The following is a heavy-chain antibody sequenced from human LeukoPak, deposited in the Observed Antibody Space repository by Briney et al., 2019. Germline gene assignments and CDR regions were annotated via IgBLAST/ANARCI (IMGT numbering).Heavy chain of an antibody. CDR1: RFTFNAYW. V-gene: IGHV3-74*01. CDR3: ARENYDFWSGYYLDY. Sequence: GGSLRLSCAASRFTFNAYWMHWVRQAPGKGLVWVSLINPDGSTTIYADSVKGRFTISRDNAKNTLYLQMSSLRAEDTAVYYCARENYDFWSGYYLDYWGQGTLVTVSS. J-gene: IGHJ4*02. D-gene: IGHD3-3*01. CDR2: INPDGSTT.